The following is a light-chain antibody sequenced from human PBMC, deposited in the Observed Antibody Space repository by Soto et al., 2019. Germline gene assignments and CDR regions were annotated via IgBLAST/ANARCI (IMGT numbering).Light chain of an antibody. CDR2: DVS. CDR1: SSDVGGYNY. CDR3: SSYTSSSSNWV. J-gene: IGLJ3*02. V-gene: IGLV2-14*01. Sequence: QSALTKPASVSGSPGQSITISCTGTSSDVGGYNYVSWYQQHPGKAPKLMIYDVSNRPSGVSNRFSGSKSGNTASLTISGLQAEDEADYYCSSYTSSSSNWVFGGGTKLTVL.